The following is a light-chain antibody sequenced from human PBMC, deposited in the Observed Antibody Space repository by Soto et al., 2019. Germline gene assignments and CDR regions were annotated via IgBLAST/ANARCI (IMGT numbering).Light chain of an antibody. Sequence: PGERATLSCRASQSVSSSYLAWYQQKPGQAPRLLIYGASSRATGIPDRFSGSGSGTDFTLTISRLEPEDFAVYYCQQYGSSPPYTFGQGTKLEIK. CDR1: QSVSSSY. CDR3: QQYGSSPPYT. J-gene: IGKJ2*01. CDR2: GAS. V-gene: IGKV3-20*01.